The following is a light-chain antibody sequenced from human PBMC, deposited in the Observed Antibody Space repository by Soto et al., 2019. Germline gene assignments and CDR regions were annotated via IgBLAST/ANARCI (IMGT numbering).Light chain of an antibody. Sequence: EIVMTQSPATLSVSPGEGATLSCRAGQSISSNLAWFQQKPGQAPRLLINGASTRAPGIPARFSASGSGTEVPLTISSLQSEDFAVYYCQQYHTWPIAYGGGTKVEIK. CDR2: GAS. CDR1: QSISSN. V-gene: IGKV3-15*01. J-gene: IGKJ4*01. CDR3: QQYHTWPIA.